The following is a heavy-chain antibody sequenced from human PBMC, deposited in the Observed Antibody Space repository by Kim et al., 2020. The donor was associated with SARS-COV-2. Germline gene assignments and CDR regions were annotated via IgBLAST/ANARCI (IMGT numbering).Heavy chain of an antibody. CDR3: ARGGIAAADSGAFDI. Sequence: SETLSLTCTVSGGSISSSSYYWGWIRQPPGKGLEWIGSIYYSGSTYYNPSLKSRVTISVDTSKNQFSLKLSSVTAADTAVYYCARGGIAAADSGAFDIWGQGTMVTVSS. V-gene: IGHV4-39*07. J-gene: IGHJ3*02. CDR1: GGSISSSSYY. D-gene: IGHD6-13*01. CDR2: IYYSGST.